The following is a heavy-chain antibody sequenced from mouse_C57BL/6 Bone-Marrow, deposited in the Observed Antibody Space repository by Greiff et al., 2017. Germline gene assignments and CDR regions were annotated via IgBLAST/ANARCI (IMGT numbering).Heavy chain of an antibody. V-gene: IGHV1-26*01. CDR1: GYTFTDYY. CDR2: INPNNGGT. CDR3: ARGGYYGSRYAMDY. D-gene: IGHD1-1*01. Sequence: EVQLQQSGPKLVKPGASVKISCKASGYTFTDYYMNWVKQSHGKSLEWIGDINPNNGGTSYNQKFKGKATLTVDKSSSTAYMELRSLTSEDSAVYYCARGGYYGSRYAMDYWGQGTSVTVSS. J-gene: IGHJ4*01.